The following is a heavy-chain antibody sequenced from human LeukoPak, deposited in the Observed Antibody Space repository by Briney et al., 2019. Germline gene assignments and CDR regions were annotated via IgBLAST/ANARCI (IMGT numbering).Heavy chain of an antibody. CDR1: GFTFSDYA. CDR3: ARAPYCSNGICYSRYFFDY. V-gene: IGHV3-64*02. CDR2: ISSNGGST. D-gene: IGHD2-8*01. Sequence: GGSLRLSCAASGFTFSDYAMHWVRQAPGKGLEYVSVISSNGGSTYYADSVKGRFTISRDNSKNTLYLQMNSLRAEDTAVYYCARAPYCSNGICYSRYFFDYWGQGTLVTVSS. J-gene: IGHJ4*02.